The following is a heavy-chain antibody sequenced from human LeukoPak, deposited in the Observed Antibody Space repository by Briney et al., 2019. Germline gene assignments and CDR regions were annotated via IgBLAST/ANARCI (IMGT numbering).Heavy chain of an antibody. D-gene: IGHD6-13*01. V-gene: IGHV4-61*02. CDR1: GGSISSGSYY. Sequence: SETLSLTCTVSGGSISSGSYYWSWIRQPAGKGLEWIGRIYTSGSTNYNPSLKSRATISVDTSKNQFSLKLSSVTAADTAVYYCAGGGIAAGTTSVEFDYWGQGTLVTVSS. CDR2: IYTSGST. CDR3: AGGGIAAGTTSVEFDY. J-gene: IGHJ4*02.